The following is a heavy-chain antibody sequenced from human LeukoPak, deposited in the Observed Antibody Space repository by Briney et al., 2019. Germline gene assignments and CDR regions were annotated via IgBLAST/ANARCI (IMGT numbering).Heavy chain of an antibody. J-gene: IGHJ4*02. D-gene: IGHD6-19*01. CDR1: GFTCSSYW. CDR2: INSGGSST. Sequence: PGGSLRLSCAASGFTCSSYWMHWLRPAPGKGLVWGSRINSGGSSTSYADSVKGRFTISRDNAKNTLYLQMNSLRAEDTAVYYCAREGGYSSGWPFDYWGQGTLVTVSS. V-gene: IGHV3-74*01. CDR3: AREGGYSSGWPFDY.